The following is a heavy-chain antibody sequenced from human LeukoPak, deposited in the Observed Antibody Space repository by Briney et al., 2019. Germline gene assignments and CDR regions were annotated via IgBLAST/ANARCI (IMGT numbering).Heavy chain of an antibody. V-gene: IGHV3-21*01. Sequence: GGSLRLSCAASGFTFSSYGMNWVRQAPGKGLEWVSSISSSSSYIYYADSVKGRFTISRDNAKNSLYLQMNSLRAEDTAVYYCAREVEMAHVDYWGQGTLVTVSS. J-gene: IGHJ4*02. CDR2: ISSSSSYI. CDR1: GFTFSSYG. CDR3: AREVEMAHVDY. D-gene: IGHD5-24*01.